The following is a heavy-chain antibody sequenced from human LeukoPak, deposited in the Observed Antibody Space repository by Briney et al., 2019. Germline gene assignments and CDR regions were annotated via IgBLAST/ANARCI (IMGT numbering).Heavy chain of an antibody. CDR3: ASVFWSGYPY. D-gene: IGHD3-3*01. J-gene: IGHJ4*02. CDR2: IYHSGST. CDR1: GYSISSGYY. Sequence: SETLSLTCAVSGYSISSGYYWGWIRRPPGKGLEWIGSIYHSGSTYYNPSLKSRVTISVDTSKNQFSLKLSSVTAAATAVYYCASVFWSGYPYWGQGTLVTVSS. V-gene: IGHV4-38-2*01.